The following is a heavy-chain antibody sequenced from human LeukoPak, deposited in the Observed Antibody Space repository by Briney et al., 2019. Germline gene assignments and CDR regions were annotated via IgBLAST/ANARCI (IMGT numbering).Heavy chain of an antibody. CDR1: GGSFSGYY. CDR3: ARRVVVTVRNVFDY. Sequence: SETLSLTCAVYGGSFSGYYWSWIRQPPGKGLEWIGEINHSGSTNYNPSLKSRVTISVDTSKNQFSLKLSSVTAADTAVYYCARRVVVTVRNVFDYWGQGTLVTVSS. V-gene: IGHV4-34*01. CDR2: INHSGST. J-gene: IGHJ4*02. D-gene: IGHD2-21*02.